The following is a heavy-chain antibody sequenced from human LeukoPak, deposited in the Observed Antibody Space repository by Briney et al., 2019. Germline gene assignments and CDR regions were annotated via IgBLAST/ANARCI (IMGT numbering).Heavy chain of an antibody. D-gene: IGHD5-12*01. V-gene: IGHV4-34*01. CDR3: ARSRIYSGYVNYYYYYYYMDV. CDR1: GGSFSGYY. J-gene: IGHJ6*03. Sequence: SETLSLTCAVYGGSFSGYYWSWIRQPPGKGLEWIGEINHSGSTNYNPSLKSRVTISVDTSKNQFSLKLSSVTAADTAVYYRARSRIYSGYVNYYYYYYYMDVWGKGTTVTVSS. CDR2: INHSGST.